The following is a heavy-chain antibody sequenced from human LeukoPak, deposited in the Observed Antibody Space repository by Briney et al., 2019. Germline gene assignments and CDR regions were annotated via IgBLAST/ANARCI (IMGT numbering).Heavy chain of an antibody. D-gene: IGHD5-18*01. Sequence: SQTLSLTCAISGDSVSNNSAAWHWIRQSPSRGLEWLGRTYYRSQWYNDYAVSVKNRITINPDTSKNQFSLQLNSVTPDDTAVYYCARTNTAIITYDYWGQGTLVTVSS. J-gene: IGHJ4*02. CDR3: ARTNTAIITYDY. CDR2: TYYRSQWYN. V-gene: IGHV6-1*01. CDR1: GDSVSNNSAA.